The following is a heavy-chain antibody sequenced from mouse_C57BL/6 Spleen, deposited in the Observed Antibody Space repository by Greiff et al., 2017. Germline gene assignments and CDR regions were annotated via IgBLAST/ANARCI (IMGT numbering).Heavy chain of an antibody. CDR3: DGTAQATVAWFAY. D-gene: IGHD3-2*02. CDR2: IDPEDGET. Sequence: EVQLQQSGAELVKPGASVKLSCTASGFNIKDYYMHWVKQRTEQGLEWIGRIDPEDGETKYAPKFQGKATITADKSSNTAYLQLSSLTSEDTAVYYCDGTAQATVAWFAYWGQGTPVTVAA. J-gene: IGHJ3*01. CDR1: GFNIKDYY. V-gene: IGHV14-2*01.